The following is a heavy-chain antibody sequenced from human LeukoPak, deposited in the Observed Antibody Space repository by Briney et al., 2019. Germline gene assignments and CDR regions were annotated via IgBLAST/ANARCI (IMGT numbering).Heavy chain of an antibody. CDR1: GYTFTGYY. V-gene: IGHV1-2*02. Sequence: ASVKVSCKASGYTFTGYYMHWVRQAPGQGLEWMEWINPNSGGTNYAQKFQGRVTMTRDTSISTAYMELSRLRSDDTAVYYCASPYSSGWAAFDYWGQGTLVTVSS. D-gene: IGHD6-19*01. CDR3: ASPYSSGWAAFDY. J-gene: IGHJ4*02. CDR2: INPNSGGT.